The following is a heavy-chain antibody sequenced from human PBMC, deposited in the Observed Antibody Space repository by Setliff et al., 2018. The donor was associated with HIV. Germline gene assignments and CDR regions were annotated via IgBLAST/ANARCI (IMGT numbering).Heavy chain of an antibody. CDR2: VCTSGDT. J-gene: IGHJ4*02. CDR1: GGSIKSYS. V-gene: IGHV4-4*07. CDR3: ARERVVRGVVDPGTSQIFDN. D-gene: IGHD3-10*01. Sequence: KTSETLSLTCTVSGGSIKSYSWSWIRQPAGKGLEWIGRVCTSGDTNYNPSLQSRVAMSVDTSKNQFSLNLNSVTAADTALYHCARERVVRGVVDPGTSQIFDNWGQGILVTVSS.